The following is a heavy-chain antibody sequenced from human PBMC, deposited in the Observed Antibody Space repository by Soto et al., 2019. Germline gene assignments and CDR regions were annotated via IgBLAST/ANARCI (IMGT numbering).Heavy chain of an antibody. J-gene: IGHJ3*02. V-gene: IGHV3-48*01. Sequence: EVQLVESGGGLVQPGGSQRLSCAASGFTFSSYSMNWVRQAPGKGLEWDSYISTSSNTIYYADSVKGRFTISRDNAKNSLYLQMNSLRAEDTAVYYCARAMGSSGYVDGFDIWGQGTMVTVSS. CDR2: ISTSSNTI. CDR3: ARAMGSSGYVDGFDI. D-gene: IGHD5-12*01. CDR1: GFTFSSYS.